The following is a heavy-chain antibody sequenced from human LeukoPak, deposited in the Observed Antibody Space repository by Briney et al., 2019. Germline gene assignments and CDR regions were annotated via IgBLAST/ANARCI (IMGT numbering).Heavy chain of an antibody. CDR1: GFTVSSYE. V-gene: IGHV3-48*03. J-gene: IGHJ4*02. D-gene: IGHD6-19*01. CDR2: ISSGSTI. CDR3: ARESIAVAGAPFDY. Sequence: GRSLRLSCAASGFTVSSYEMNWVRQAPGKGLEWVSYISSGSTIYDADSVKGRFTISRDNAKNSLYLQMNSLRAEDTAVYYCARESIAVAGAPFDYWGQGTLVTVSS.